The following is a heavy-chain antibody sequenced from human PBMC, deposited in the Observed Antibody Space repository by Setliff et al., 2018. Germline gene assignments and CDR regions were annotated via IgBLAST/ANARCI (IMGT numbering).Heavy chain of an antibody. CDR2: IIGSGIST. Sequence: GGSLRLSCAASGFSFSSYAMSWVRQAPGKGLEWVSSIIGSGISTYYADSVQGRFTISRDNPKNTLHLQMNGLRVEDTAIYYCARSPHDFWSGRVFFGYWGQGMLVTVSS. CDR1: GFSFSSYA. J-gene: IGHJ4*01. V-gene: IGHV3-23*01. D-gene: IGHD3-3*01. CDR3: ARSPHDFWSGRVFFGY.